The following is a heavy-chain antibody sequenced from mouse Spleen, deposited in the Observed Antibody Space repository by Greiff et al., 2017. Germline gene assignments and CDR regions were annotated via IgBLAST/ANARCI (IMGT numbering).Heavy chain of an antibody. Sequence: EVQLQQSGAELVRPGASVKLSCTASGFNIKDDYMHWVKQRPEQGLEWIGWIDPENGDTEYASKFQGKATITADTSSNTAYLQLSSLTSEDTAVYYCTYYYGSSYRDYWGQGTTLTVSS. D-gene: IGHD1-1*01. J-gene: IGHJ2*01. CDR3: TYYYGSSYRDY. CDR1: GFNIKDDY. CDR2: IDPENGDT. V-gene: IGHV14-4*01.